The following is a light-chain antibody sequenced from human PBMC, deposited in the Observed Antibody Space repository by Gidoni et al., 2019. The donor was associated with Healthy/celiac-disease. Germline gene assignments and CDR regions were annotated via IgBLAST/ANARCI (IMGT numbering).Light chain of an antibody. CDR3: QQRSNWPPLT. Sequence: EILLTQSPATLSLSPGERATLSCRASQSVSSYLDWYQQKPGQTPRLLIYDTSNRAPGIPARFIGSGSGTDFTITISSLVPEDFSVYYCQQRSNWPPLTFGGGTKVEIK. CDR2: DTS. V-gene: IGKV3-11*01. CDR1: QSVSSY. J-gene: IGKJ4*01.